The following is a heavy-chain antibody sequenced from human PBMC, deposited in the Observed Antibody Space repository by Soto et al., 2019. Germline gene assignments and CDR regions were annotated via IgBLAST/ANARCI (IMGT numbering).Heavy chain of an antibody. J-gene: IGHJ4*02. Sequence: SETLSLTCTVSGGSISSYYWSWIRQPPGKGLEWIEYIYYSGSTNYNPSLKSRVTISVDTSKNQFSLKLSSVTAADTAVYYCARVAWELQLDYWGQGTLVTVSS. CDR2: IYYSGST. CDR3: ARVAWELQLDY. CDR1: GGSISSYY. D-gene: IGHD1-26*01. V-gene: IGHV4-59*01.